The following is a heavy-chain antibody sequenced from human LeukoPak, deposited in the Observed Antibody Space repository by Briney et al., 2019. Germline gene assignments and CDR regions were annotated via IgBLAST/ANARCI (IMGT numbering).Heavy chain of an antibody. CDR1: GGSISNGGYY. CDR2: IYYNGHT. CDR3: ARDSRYSSSWYYFVY. V-gene: IGHV4-31*03. Sequence: SETLSLTCTVSGGSISNGGYYWSWIRQLPGKGLEWIGYIYYNGHTYYNPSLKSRVTISVDTSKKQFSLKLSSVAAADTAVYYCARDSRYSSSWYYFVYWGQGTLVTVSS. D-gene: IGHD6-13*01. J-gene: IGHJ4*02.